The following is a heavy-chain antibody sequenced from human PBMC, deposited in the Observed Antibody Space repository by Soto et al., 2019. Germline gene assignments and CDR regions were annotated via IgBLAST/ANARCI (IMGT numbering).Heavy chain of an antibody. D-gene: IGHD2-21*02. J-gene: IGHJ3*02. V-gene: IGHV4-39*01. Sequence: SETLSLTCTVSGGPISSSDSYWGWIRQPPGKGLEWIGSFSYSGTTYYNPSLRSRVAISVDTSKKQFTLKLTSVTAADTALYYCARQSRHIVVVTAIMAAFDIWGQGTKVT. CDR3: ARQSRHIVVVTAIMAAFDI. CDR2: FSYSGTT. CDR1: GGPISSSDSY.